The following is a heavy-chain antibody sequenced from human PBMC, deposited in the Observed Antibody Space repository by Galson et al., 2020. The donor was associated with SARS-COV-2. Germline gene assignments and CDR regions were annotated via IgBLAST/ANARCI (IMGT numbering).Heavy chain of an antibody. CDR2: IWYDGSNK. CDR3: AREPGIAYYDSSGGLDY. Sequence: GGSLRLSCAASGFTFSSYGMHWVRQAPGKGLEWVAVIWYDGSNKYYADSVKGRFTISRDNSKNTLYLQMNSLRAEDMAVYYCAREPGIAYYDSSGGLDYWGQGTLVTVSS. J-gene: IGHJ4*02. CDR1: GFTFSSYG. V-gene: IGHV3-33*01. D-gene: IGHD3-22*01.